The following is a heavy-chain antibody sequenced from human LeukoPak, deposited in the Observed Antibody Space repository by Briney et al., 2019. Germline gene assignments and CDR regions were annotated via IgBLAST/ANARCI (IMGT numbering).Heavy chain of an antibody. CDR2: IHYSGST. J-gene: IGHJ3*02. Sequence: SETLSLTCTVSGGSISSGDYYWSWIRQPPGKGLEWIGYIHYSGSTYYNPSLKSRVTISVDTSKNQFSLKLSSVTAADTAVYYCASSRIRAFDIWGQGTMVTVSS. CDR3: ASSRIRAFDI. CDR1: GGSISSGDYY. D-gene: IGHD2-21*01. V-gene: IGHV4-30-4*08.